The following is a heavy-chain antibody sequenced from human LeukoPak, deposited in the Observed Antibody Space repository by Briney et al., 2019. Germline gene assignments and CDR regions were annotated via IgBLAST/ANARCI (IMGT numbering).Heavy chain of an antibody. D-gene: IGHD2-2*01. CDR2: ISWNSGSI. V-gene: IGHV3-9*01. Sequence: PGGSLRLSCAASGFNFDDFGMHWVRHAPGKGLEWDAGISWNSGSIGYADSVKGRFTISRDNAKNSLYLQMNSLRTEDTALYYCAKDISSSAANWFDPWGQGTLVTVSS. CDR3: AKDISSSAANWFDP. J-gene: IGHJ5*02. CDR1: GFNFDDFG.